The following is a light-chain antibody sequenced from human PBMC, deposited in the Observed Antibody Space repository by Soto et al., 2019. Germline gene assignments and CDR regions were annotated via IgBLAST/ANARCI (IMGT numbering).Light chain of an antibody. J-gene: IGLJ2*01. Sequence: SYELTQSPSVSVSPGQTATITCSGDKLGNKYVCWYQQKPGQSPVLVIYQDNKRPSGIPERFSGSNSGNTATLTISGTQAMDEADYYCQAWDSDTAEFGGGTQLTVL. CDR1: KLGNKY. CDR2: QDN. V-gene: IGLV3-1*01. CDR3: QAWDSDTAE.